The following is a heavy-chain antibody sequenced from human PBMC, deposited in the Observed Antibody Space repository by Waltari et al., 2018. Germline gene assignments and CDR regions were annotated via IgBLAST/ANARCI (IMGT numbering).Heavy chain of an antibody. Sequence: QLQLQESGPGLVKPSETLSLTCTVSGGSISSSRYYWGWIRQHPGKGLEWIGSIYYSGSTYYNPSLKSRVTISVDTSKNQFSLKLSSVTAADTAVYYCARLYRSSGWYTGSVFDYWGQGTLVTVSS. CDR3: ARLYRSSGWYTGSVFDY. D-gene: IGHD6-19*01. CDR1: GGSISSSRYY. CDR2: IYYSGST. V-gene: IGHV4-39*07. J-gene: IGHJ4*02.